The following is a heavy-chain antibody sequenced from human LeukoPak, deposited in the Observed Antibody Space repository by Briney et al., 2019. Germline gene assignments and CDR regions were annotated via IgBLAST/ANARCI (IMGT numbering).Heavy chain of an antibody. CDR1: GFIFSNYA. D-gene: IGHD2-2*01. J-gene: IGHJ4*02. V-gene: IGHV3-30*04. Sequence: GGSLRLSCAASGFIFSNYAIHWVRQAPGKGLEWVAVISYDGSNKYYADSEKGRFTISRDISKNTLYLQMNSLRAEDTAVYYCARGYCSSISCYVDYWGQGTLVTVSS. CDR3: ARGYCSSISCYVDY. CDR2: ISYDGSNK.